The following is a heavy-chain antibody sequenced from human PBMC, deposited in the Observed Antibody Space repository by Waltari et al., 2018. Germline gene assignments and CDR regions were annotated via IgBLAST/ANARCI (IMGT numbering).Heavy chain of an antibody. Sequence: QLLLQESGSGLVKPSGTLYPICSIAGHTIGNNWWSWVRQSPGKGLEWIGQVLGSGRTNYNPSFASRVTISLDTSTYQFPLKMSSATAADTALFYCARDRGRGLYLDTWGPGTLVTVSP. CDR2: VLGSGRT. V-gene: IGHV4-4*02. D-gene: IGHD2-15*01. CDR3: ARDRGRGLYLDT. J-gene: IGHJ4*02. CDR1: GHTIGNNW.